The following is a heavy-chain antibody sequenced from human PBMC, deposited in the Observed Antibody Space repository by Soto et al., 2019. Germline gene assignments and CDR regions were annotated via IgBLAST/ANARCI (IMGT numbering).Heavy chain of an antibody. V-gene: IGHV1-8*01. CDR1: GYTFTSYD. CDR2: MNPNSGNT. D-gene: IGHD3-16*01. J-gene: IGHJ6*02. CDR3: ARERSYGLDV. Sequence: QVQLVQSGAEVKKPGASVKVSCKASGYTFTSYDINWVRQATGQGLEWMGWMNPNSGNTGYAHKFQGRVPKTMNTSLSIVYMELSSMRPVDTAIYYCARERSYGLDVWGQGTTVTVSS.